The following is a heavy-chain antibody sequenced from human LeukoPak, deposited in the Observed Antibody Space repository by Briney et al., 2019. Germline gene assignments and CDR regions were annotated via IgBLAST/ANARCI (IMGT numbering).Heavy chain of an antibody. CDR1: GFSFSGYG. CDR3: GRGRERDYNCLDS. Sequence: GGSLRLSCAASGFSFSGYGMHWVRQAPGKGLEWVAFIRHDGTEYHTDSVKGRFTISRDNSKITLFLQMNSLGAEDTAVYYCGRGRERDYNCLDSWGQGTLVTVSS. V-gene: IGHV3-30*02. CDR2: IRHDGTE. J-gene: IGHJ4*02. D-gene: IGHD5-24*01.